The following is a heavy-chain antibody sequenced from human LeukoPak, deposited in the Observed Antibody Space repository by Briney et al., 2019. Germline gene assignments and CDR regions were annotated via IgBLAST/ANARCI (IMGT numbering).Heavy chain of an antibody. CDR1: GFTLNRYW. Sequence: GGSLRLSCAASGFTLNRYWMSWVRQAPGKGLEWVANINEDGGERHYVDSVKGRFTISRDNAKNSLYLQMNSLRAEDTAVYYCARGGNLENWGRGTLVTVSS. CDR3: ARGGNLEN. CDR2: INEDGGER. D-gene: IGHD1-14*01. J-gene: IGHJ4*02. V-gene: IGHV3-7*01.